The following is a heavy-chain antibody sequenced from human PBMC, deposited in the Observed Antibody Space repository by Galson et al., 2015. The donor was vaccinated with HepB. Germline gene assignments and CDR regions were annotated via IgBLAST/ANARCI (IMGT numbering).Heavy chain of an antibody. J-gene: IGHJ4*02. CDR3: ARGGYYYDSSGYSGPVDY. CDR2: INHSGST. CDR1: GGSFSGYY. D-gene: IGHD3-22*01. Sequence: ETLSLTCAVYGGSFSGYYWSWIRQPPGKGLEWIGEINHSGSTNYNPSLKSRVTISVDTSKNQFSLKLSSVTAADTAVYYCARGGYYYDSSGYSGPVDYWGQGTLVTVSS. V-gene: IGHV4-34*01.